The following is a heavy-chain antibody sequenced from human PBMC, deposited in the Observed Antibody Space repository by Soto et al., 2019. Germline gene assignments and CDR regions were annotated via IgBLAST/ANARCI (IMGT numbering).Heavy chain of an antibody. Sequence: QVQLVESGGGVVQPGRSLRLSCPASGFTFSSYAMHWVRQAPGKGLEWVAVISYDGSNKYYTDYVKGRFTISRDNSKNTLYLQMNSLRAEDTAVYYCARPLWRDDYNWGYFDLWGRGTLVTVSS. CDR3: ARPLWRDDYNWGYFDL. CDR2: ISYDGSNK. CDR1: GFTFSSYA. D-gene: IGHD4-4*01. J-gene: IGHJ2*01. V-gene: IGHV3-30-3*01.